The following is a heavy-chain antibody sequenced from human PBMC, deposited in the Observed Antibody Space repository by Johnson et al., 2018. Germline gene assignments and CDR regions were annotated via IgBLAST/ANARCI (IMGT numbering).Heavy chain of an antibody. CDR3: ARGPWGDFGSGRYRYGMDV. D-gene: IGHD3-3*01. CDR2: IGTAGDT. J-gene: IGHJ6*02. CDR1: GFTFSSYD. V-gene: IGHV3-13*01. Sequence: VQLVQSGGGLVQPGGSLRLSCAASGFTFSSYDMHWVRQATGKGLEWVSAIGTAGDTYYPGSVKGRFTISRENAKNSLYLQMNSRRAGDTAVYYCARGPWGDFGSGRYRYGMDVWGQGTTVTVSS.